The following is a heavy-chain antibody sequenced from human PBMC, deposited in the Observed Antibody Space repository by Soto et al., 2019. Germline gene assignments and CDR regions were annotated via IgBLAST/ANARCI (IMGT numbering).Heavy chain of an antibody. D-gene: IGHD6-19*01. J-gene: IGHJ6*02. CDR3: ARGWGYYGMDV. CDR2: IYHSGST. V-gene: IGHV4-30-2*01. CDR1: CGSIISGGYS. Sequence: SETLSLTCAVSCGSIISGGYSWSWIRQPPGKGLEWIGYIYHSGSTYYNPSLKSRVTISVDRSKNQFSLKLSSVTAADTAVYYCARGWGYYGMDVWGQGTTVTVSS.